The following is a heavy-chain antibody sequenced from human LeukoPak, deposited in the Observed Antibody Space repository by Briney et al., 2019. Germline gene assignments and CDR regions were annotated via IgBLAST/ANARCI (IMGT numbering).Heavy chain of an antibody. V-gene: IGHV3-30*02. J-gene: IGHJ5*02. D-gene: IGHD3-22*01. CDR1: AFTFSSYG. Sequence: GGSLRLSCAASAFTFSSYGMHWVRQAPGKGLEWVAFMRYDGSNKKYADSVKGRFTISRDNAKNTLNLQMNSLRAEDTAVYYCARDLGQYYDTSDNWFDPWGQGTLVTVSS. CDR3: ARDLGQYYDTSDNWFDP. CDR2: MRYDGSNK.